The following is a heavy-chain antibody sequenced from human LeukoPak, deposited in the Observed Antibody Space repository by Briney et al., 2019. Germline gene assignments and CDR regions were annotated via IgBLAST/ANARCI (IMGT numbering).Heavy chain of an antibody. CDR1: GFTFSSYE. Sequence: TGGSLRLSCAASGFTFSSYEMNWVRQAPGKGLEGISYISSGGSTRYYADSVHGRFTISRENAKNTLYLQMNSLRAEDTAVYYCARANLEEYYDSSGPNFDYWGQGTLVTVSS. J-gene: IGHJ4*02. D-gene: IGHD3-22*01. V-gene: IGHV3-48*03. CDR3: ARANLEEYYDSSGPNFDY. CDR2: ISSGGSTR.